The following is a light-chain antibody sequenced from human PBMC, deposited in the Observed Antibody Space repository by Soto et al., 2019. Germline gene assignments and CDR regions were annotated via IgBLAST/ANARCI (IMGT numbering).Light chain of an antibody. J-gene: IGLJ1*01. CDR2: DVS. CDR3: MSYTRSSTYV. V-gene: IGLV2-14*01. Sequence: QCVLTQPASVSGSPGQSITISCTGTSSDVGAYNYVSWYQQHPGKAPKVMIYDVSNRPSGISNRFSGSKSGNTASLTISGLQAEDEADYYCMSYTRSSTYVFGTGTKVTVL. CDR1: SSDVGAYNY.